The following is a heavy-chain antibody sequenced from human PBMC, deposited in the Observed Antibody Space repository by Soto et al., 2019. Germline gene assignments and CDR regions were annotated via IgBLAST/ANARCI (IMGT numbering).Heavy chain of an antibody. CDR3: ARPLDTAIVQASRSMHV. J-gene: IGHJ6*04. V-gene: IGHV1-69*13. D-gene: IGHD5-18*01. CDR2: IIPIFGTA. Sequence: SVKVSCKASGGTFSRYAISWVRQAPGQGLEWMGGIIPIFGTANYAQKFQGRVTITADESTSTAYMELSSLRSEDTAVYYCARPLDTAIVQASRSMHVWCKGPALTLAS. CDR1: GGTFSRYA.